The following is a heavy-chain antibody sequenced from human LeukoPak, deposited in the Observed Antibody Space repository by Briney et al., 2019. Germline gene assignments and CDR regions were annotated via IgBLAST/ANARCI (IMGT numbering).Heavy chain of an antibody. D-gene: IGHD2-21*01. CDR1: GNTFSRYY. J-gene: IGHJ5*02. Sequence: ASVKVSCKASGNTFSRYYFHWVRQAPGQGLDWMGIITPTTGGANYAQKFQGRVAMTRDTSPSTVYMELSSLTSGDTAVYYCATSDSTTGNWFDPWGQGTRVSVSS. CDR2: ITPTTGGA. CDR3: ATSDSTTGNWFDP. V-gene: IGHV1-46*01.